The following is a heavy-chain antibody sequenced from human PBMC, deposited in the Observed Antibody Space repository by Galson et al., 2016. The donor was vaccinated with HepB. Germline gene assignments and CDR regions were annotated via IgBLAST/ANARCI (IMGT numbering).Heavy chain of an antibody. CDR1: GFTFSTYW. Sequence: SLRLSCAASGFTFSTYWMHWVRQAPGKGLVWVSRINSDGSSTNYADSVKGRFTISRDNAKSTLYLQINRLRAEDTAVYYCTGGWGHCSGGSCSFVGFDPWGQGTLVTVSS. V-gene: IGHV3-74*01. D-gene: IGHD2-15*01. CDR3: TGGWGHCSGGSCSFVGFDP. J-gene: IGHJ5*02. CDR2: INSDGSST.